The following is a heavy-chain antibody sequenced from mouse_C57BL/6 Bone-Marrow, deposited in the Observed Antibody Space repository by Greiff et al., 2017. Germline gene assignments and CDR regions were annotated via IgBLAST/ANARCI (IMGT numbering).Heavy chain of an antibody. J-gene: IGHJ3*01. Sequence: QVQLQQSGAELARPGASVKLSCKASGYTFTSYGISWVKQRTGQGLEWIGEISPRSGNTYYNEKFKGKATLTADKSSSTAYMELRSLTSEDSAVYFCARDYWGQGTLVTVSA. V-gene: IGHV1-81*01. CDR3: ARDY. CDR2: ISPRSGNT. CDR1: GYTFTSYG.